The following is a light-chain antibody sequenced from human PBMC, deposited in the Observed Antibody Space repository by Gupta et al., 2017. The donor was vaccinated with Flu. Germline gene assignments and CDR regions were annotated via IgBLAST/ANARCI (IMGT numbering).Light chain of an antibody. CDR1: TSNIGDYY. V-gene: IGLV1-47*01. Sequence: QSVLPPPPSASGAPGQQITISCSAGTSNIGDYYVYWYHQLPGTAPKVLIYRDSKRPSGVPDRFSGSKSGASASLTISGLRPEDEGDYYCAAWDASWSESLLFGGGTKLTV. J-gene: IGLJ2*01. CDR2: RDS. CDR3: AAWDASWSESLL.